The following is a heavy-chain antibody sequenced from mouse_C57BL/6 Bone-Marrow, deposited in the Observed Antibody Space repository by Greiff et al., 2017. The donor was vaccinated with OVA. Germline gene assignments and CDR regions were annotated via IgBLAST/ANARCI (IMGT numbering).Heavy chain of an antibody. J-gene: IGHJ3*01. Sequence: VQLQQSGAELARPGASVKLSCKASGYTFTSYGISWVKQRTGQGLEWIGEIYPRSGNTYYTEKFKGKATLTADKSSSTAYMELRSLTSEDSAVYFCARSGVIYDGCYGAYWGQGTLVTVSA. CDR1: GYTFTSYG. D-gene: IGHD2-3*01. V-gene: IGHV1-81*01. CDR2: IYPRSGNT. CDR3: ARSGVIYDGCYGAY.